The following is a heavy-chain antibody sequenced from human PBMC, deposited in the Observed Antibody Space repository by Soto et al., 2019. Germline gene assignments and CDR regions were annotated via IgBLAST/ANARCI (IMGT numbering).Heavy chain of an antibody. D-gene: IGHD2-15*01. Sequence: ASVKVSCKASGYTFTSYGISWVRQAPGQGLEWMGWISAYNGNTNYAQKLQGRVTMTTDTSTGTAYMELRSLRSDDTAVYYCARERVVAGRGVNWFDPWGQGTLVTVSS. J-gene: IGHJ5*02. CDR3: ARERVVAGRGVNWFDP. CDR1: GYTFTSYG. V-gene: IGHV1-18*01. CDR2: ISAYNGNT.